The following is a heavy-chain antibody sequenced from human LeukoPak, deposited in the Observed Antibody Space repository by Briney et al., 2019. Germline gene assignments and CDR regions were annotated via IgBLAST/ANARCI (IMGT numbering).Heavy chain of an antibody. Sequence: GRSLRLSCAASGFSFDGYGMHWVRQAPGKGLEWVSAISGSGGSTYYADSVKGRFTISRDNSKNTLYLQMNSLRAEDTAVYYCAKDRSSSWYGFDYWGQGTLVTVSS. D-gene: IGHD6-13*01. V-gene: IGHV3-23*01. CDR1: GFSFDGYG. J-gene: IGHJ4*02. CDR2: ISGSGGST. CDR3: AKDRSSSWYGFDY.